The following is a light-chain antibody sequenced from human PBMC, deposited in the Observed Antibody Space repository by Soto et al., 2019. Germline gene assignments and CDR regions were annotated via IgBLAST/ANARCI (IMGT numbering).Light chain of an antibody. CDR2: DDS. Sequence: SYELTQSSSVSVAPGQTARITCGGNYIGIKSVHWYQQKPGQAPVLAVYDDSDRPSGIPERFSGSNSGNTATLTISRVEAGDEADYYCHVWDSSSDHWVFGGGTKVTVL. V-gene: IGLV3-21*02. CDR1: YIGIKS. J-gene: IGLJ3*02. CDR3: HVWDSSSDHWV.